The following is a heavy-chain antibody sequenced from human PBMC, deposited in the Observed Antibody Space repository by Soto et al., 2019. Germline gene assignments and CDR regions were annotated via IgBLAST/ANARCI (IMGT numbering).Heavy chain of an antibody. CDR2: IIPIFGPA. D-gene: IGHD6-6*01. V-gene: IGHV1-69*18. CDR1: GGSVSNSA. J-gene: IGHJ4*02. CDR3: ARGSSLTKVEY. Sequence: QVQLVQSGSEVKKPGSSVRVSCQASGGSVSNSAISWLRQAPGQGLEWMGRIIPIFGPAIYARKFKGRFTINADESTGTAYMELNNVRSDDAAVYYCARGSSLTKVEYWGQGTLVTVSS.